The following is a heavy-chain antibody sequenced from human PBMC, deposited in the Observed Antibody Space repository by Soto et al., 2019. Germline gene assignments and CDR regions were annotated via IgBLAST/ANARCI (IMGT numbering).Heavy chain of an antibody. CDR2: IIPIFGTA. CDR1: GGTFSSYA. J-gene: IGHJ2*01. CDR3: AKAIQWEPIYDFDH. V-gene: IGHV1-69*01. D-gene: IGHD1-26*01. Sequence: QVQLVQSGAEVKKPGASVKVSCTASGGTFSSYAISWVRQAPGQGLEWMGGIIPIFGTANYAQKFQGRVTITADESTSTAYMELSRLRSEDTAEYSCAKAIQWEPIYDFDHWGRGTLLTVSS.